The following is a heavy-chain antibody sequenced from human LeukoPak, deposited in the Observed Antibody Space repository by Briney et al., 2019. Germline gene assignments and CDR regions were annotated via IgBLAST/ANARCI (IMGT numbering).Heavy chain of an antibody. Sequence: PGGFLRLSCAASGFTFSSYAMSWVRQAPGKGLEWVSAISGSGGSTYYADSVKGRFTISRDNSKNTLYLQMNSLRAEDTAVYYCAKTHPIVVVVAGVFDPWGQGTLVTVSS. D-gene: IGHD2-15*01. J-gene: IGHJ5*02. CDR1: GFTFSSYA. CDR2: ISGSGGST. V-gene: IGHV3-23*01. CDR3: AKTHPIVVVVAGVFDP.